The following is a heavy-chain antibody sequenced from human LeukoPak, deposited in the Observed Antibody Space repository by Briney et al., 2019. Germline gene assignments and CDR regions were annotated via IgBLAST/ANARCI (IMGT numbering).Heavy chain of an antibody. V-gene: IGHV3-15*01. J-gene: IGHJ4*02. CDR2: IKAKPHGGTT. D-gene: IGHD1-26*01. CDR3: TTDGVGIEGATFDY. Sequence: PGGSLRLSCAASGFTFSNAWMAWVRQAPGKGLEWVGRIKAKPHGGTTDYAAPVKGRFTISRDDSKNTLYLQMNSLKTEDTAVYYCTTDGVGIEGATFDYWGQGILVTVSS. CDR1: GFTFSNAW.